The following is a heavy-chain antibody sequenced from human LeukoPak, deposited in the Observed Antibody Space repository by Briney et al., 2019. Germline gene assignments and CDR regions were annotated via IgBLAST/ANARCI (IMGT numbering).Heavy chain of an antibody. D-gene: IGHD5-18*01. CDR2: INHSGST. CDR1: GGSFSGYC. J-gene: IGHJ4*02. CDR3: ARQGIQIWLPFDY. Sequence: PSETLSLTCTVYGGSFSGYCWSWIRQPPGRGLEWIGEINHSGSTNYNPSLRTRVTISVDTSKDQFSLKLTSVTAADTAVYYCARQGIQIWLPFDYWGQGTLVTVSS. V-gene: IGHV4-34*01.